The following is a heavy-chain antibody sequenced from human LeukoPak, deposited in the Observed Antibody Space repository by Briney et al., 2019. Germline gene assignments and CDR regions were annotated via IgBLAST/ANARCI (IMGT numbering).Heavy chain of an antibody. J-gene: IGHJ6*02. CDR3: ARDTSEVAGTNYYYFGMDV. CDR2: IIPIFGTA. D-gene: IGHD6-19*01. Sequence: SVNETRQASGGTFSSYAIHWVRQAPGQGLEWMGGIIPIFGTANYAQKFQGRVTITADESTITAYMELSSLRSEDTAVYYCARDTSEVAGTNYYYFGMDVWGQ. CDR1: GGTFSSYA. V-gene: IGHV1-69*13.